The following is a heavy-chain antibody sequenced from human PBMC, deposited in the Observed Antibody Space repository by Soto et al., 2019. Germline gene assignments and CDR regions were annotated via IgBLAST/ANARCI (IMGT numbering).Heavy chain of an antibody. CDR3: AKDNGGFYYGMDV. D-gene: IGHD2-8*01. CDR2: ISGSGGST. V-gene: IGHV3-23*01. Sequence: LRLSCAASGFTFSSYAMSWVRQAPGKGLEWVSAISGSGGSTYYADSVKGRFTISRDNSKNTLYLQMNSLRAEDTAVYYCAKDNGGFYYGMDVWGQGTTVTVSS. CDR1: GFTFSSYA. J-gene: IGHJ6*02.